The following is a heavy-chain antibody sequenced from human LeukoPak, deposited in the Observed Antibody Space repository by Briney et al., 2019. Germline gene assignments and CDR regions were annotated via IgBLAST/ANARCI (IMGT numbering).Heavy chain of an antibody. J-gene: IGHJ3*02. CDR2: ISSSSTI. Sequence: GGSLRLSCAASGFTFSSYGMHWVRQAPGKGLEWVSYISSSSTIYYADSVKGRFTISRDNAKNSLYLQMNSLRAEDTAVYYCASHDYEAFDIWGQGTMVTVSS. V-gene: IGHV3-48*01. D-gene: IGHD4-17*01. CDR3: ASHDYEAFDI. CDR1: GFTFSSYG.